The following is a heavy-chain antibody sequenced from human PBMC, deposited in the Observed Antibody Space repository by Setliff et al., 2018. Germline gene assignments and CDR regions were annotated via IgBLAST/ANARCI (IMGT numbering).Heavy chain of an antibody. V-gene: IGHV3-23*03. J-gene: IGHJ3*02. D-gene: IGHD3-3*01. CDR2: IYSGDRNT. Sequence: LRLSCAASGFTFSTYAMSWVRQAPGKGLEWVSTIYSGDRNTFYTDSVKGRFTIFRDGSKNTLFLHMTSLRVDDTAIYYCARDFYAGGILYFRSAFDIWGQGTMVTVSS. CDR3: ARDFYAGGILYFRSAFDI. CDR1: GFTFSTYA.